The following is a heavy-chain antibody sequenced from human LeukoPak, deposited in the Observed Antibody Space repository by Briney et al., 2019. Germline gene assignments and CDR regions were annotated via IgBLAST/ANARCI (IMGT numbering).Heavy chain of an antibody. CDR2: MYSSGSS. CDR3: ARGGWLKTSYYFDF. J-gene: IGHJ4*02. D-gene: IGHD5-24*01. Sequence: SETLSLTCTVSGASINNYFWSWVRQPPGKGLEWIGYMYSSGSSTYNPSLKSRVAMSIDPSRNQLSLRVTSVTTADTAVYYCARGGWLKTSYYFDFWGQGSLVTVSS. CDR1: GASINNYF. V-gene: IGHV4-59*01.